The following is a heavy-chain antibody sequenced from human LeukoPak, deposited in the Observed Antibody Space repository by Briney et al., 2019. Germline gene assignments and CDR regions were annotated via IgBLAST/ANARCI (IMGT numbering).Heavy chain of an antibody. D-gene: IGHD3-16*02. Sequence: GASVKVSCKASGYTFTSYGIGWVRQAPGQGLEWMGWISAYNGNTNYAQKLQGRVTMTTDTSTSTAYMELRSLRSDDTAVYYCAREVGDYVWGSYRPYYFDYWGQGTLVTVSS. CDR3: AREVGDYVWGSYRPYYFDY. J-gene: IGHJ4*02. CDR2: ISAYNGNT. V-gene: IGHV1-18*01. CDR1: GYTFTSYG.